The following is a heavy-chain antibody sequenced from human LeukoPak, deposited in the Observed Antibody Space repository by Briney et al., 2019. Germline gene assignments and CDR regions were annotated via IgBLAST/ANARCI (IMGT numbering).Heavy chain of an antibody. Sequence: SETLSLTCAVYGGSFSGYYWSWIRQPPGKGLEWIGEINHSGSTNFNPSLKSRVTISVDTSKNQFSLKLSSVTAADTAVYYCAKDTRGNYYDSSGYYYGDYWGQGTLVTVSS. D-gene: IGHD3-22*01. J-gene: IGHJ4*02. CDR2: INHSGST. CDR3: AKDTRGNYYDSSGYYYGDY. V-gene: IGHV4-34*01. CDR1: GGSFSGYY.